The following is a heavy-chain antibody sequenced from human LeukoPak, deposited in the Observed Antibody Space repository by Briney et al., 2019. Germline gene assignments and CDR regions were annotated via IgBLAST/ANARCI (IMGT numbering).Heavy chain of an antibody. D-gene: IGHD4-11*01. CDR2: INPNSGGT. Sequence: VASVKVSCKAPGYSFIANYMHWVRQAPGQGLEWMGWINPNSGGTNYAQKFQGRVTMTRDTSISTAYMELSRLRSDDTAVYYCARDPRVPKLAYSNYVRRTCWFDPWGQGTLVTVSS. CDR3: ARDPRVPKLAYSNYVRRTCWFDP. V-gene: IGHV1-2*02. CDR1: GYSFIANY. J-gene: IGHJ5*02.